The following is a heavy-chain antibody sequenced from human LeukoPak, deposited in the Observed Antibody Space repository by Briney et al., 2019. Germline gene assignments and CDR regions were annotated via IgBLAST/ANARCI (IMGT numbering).Heavy chain of an antibody. V-gene: IGHV4-61*01. CDR3: ARRTQVWGDMAAGYYYYMDV. CDR2: IYYSGST. Sequence: SSETLSLTCTVSGGSISSSSYSWSWIRQPPGKGLEWIGYIYYSGSTNYNPSLKSRVTISVDTSKNQFSLKLSSVTAADTAVYYCARRTQVWGDMAAGYYYYMDVWGKGTTVTVSS. CDR1: GGSISSSSYS. J-gene: IGHJ6*03. D-gene: IGHD3-16*01.